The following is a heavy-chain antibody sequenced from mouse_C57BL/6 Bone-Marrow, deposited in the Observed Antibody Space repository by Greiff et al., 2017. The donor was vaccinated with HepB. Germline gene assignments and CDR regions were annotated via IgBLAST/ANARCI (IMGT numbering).Heavy chain of an antibody. J-gene: IGHJ4*01. CDR1: GYTFTSYW. Sequence: QVHVKQPGAELVRPGSSVKLSCKASGYTFTSYWMHWVKQRPIQGLEWIGNIDPSDSETHYNQKFKDKATLTVDKSSSTAYMQLSSLTSEDSAVYYCARLYYDYDGYYAMDYWGQGTSVTVPS. CDR3: ARLYYDYDGYYAMDY. V-gene: IGHV1-52*01. CDR2: IDPSDSET. D-gene: IGHD2-4*01.